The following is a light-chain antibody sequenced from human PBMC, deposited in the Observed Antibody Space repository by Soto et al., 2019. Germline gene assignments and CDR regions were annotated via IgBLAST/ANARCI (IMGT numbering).Light chain of an antibody. CDR1: QNIGNW. V-gene: IGKV1-5*01. Sequence: DIQMTQSPSTLSASVGDRVTITCRASQNIGNWLAWYQQKPGKTPDLLIYDASSLESGVPLRFSGSGSGTEFTLTISSLQTDDSANYYCQQYNDEPWTFGQGTKVDIK. CDR2: DAS. CDR3: QQYNDEPWT. J-gene: IGKJ1*01.